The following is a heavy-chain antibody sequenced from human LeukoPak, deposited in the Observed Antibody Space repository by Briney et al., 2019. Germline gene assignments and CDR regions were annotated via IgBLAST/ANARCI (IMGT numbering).Heavy chain of an antibody. CDR1: GGSITNYY. V-gene: IGHV4-59*01. CDR2: IYHTGST. CDR3: ARGPTRYYFDY. Sequence: SETLYLTCNVSGGSITNYYWSWVRQPPGQGLEWIAYIYHTGSTNYNPSLKSRVTISIDTSKNQFSLNLSSVTAADTAIYYCARGPTRYYFDYWGQGTLVTVSS. J-gene: IGHJ4*02.